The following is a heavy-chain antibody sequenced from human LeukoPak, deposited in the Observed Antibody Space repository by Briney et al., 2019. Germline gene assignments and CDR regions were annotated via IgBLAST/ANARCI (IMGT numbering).Heavy chain of an antibody. D-gene: IGHD3-22*01. CDR1: GGTFSSYA. CDR2: IIPIFGTA. CDR3: ARDCNYYDSSGYYYEYNWFDP. V-gene: IGHV1-69*13. Sequence: GASVKVSCKASGGTFSSYAISWVRQAPGQGLEWMGGIIPIFGTANYAQKFQGRVTITADESTSTAYMELSSLRSEDTAVYYCARDCNYYDSSGYYYEYNWFDPWGQGTLVTVSS. J-gene: IGHJ5*02.